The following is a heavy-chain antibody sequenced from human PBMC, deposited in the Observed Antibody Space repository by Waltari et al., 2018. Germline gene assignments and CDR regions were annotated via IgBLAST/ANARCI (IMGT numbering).Heavy chain of an antibody. CDR3: ARGKRGDYGDYVGNGEFDY. V-gene: IGHV4-38-2*01. D-gene: IGHD4-17*01. CDR1: GYSISSGYY. CDR2: IYYSGST. Sequence: QVQLQESGPGLVKPSETLSLTCAVSGYSISSGYYWGWIRQPPGQGLEWIGSIYYSGSTNYNPSLKSRVTISVDTSKNQFSLKLSSVTAADTAVYYCARGKRGDYGDYVGNGEFDYWGQGTLVTVSS. J-gene: IGHJ4*02.